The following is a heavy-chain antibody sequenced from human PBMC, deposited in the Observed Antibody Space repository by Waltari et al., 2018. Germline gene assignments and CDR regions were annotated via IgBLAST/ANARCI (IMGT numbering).Heavy chain of an antibody. J-gene: IGHJ4*02. CDR1: GFTFSAYR. Sequence: EVQLVESGGGLVQPGGSLRLSCAASGFTFSAYRMHWVRQAPGKGLVWVSFINADGRATLYADSVKGRFTMSRDNAKDTLYLQMNSLRGEDTAVYYCAIQISGVVFWGQGTLVIVSS. CDR3: AIQISGVVF. V-gene: IGHV3-74*01. D-gene: IGHD3-3*01. CDR2: INADGRAT.